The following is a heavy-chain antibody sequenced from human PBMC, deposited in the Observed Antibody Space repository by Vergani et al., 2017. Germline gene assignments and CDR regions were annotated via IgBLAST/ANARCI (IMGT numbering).Heavy chain of an antibody. J-gene: IGHJ6*02. D-gene: IGHD3-22*01. CDR2: ISAYNGNT. Sequence: QVQLVQSGAEVKKPGASVKVSCKASGYTFTSYGISWVRQAPGQGLEWMGWISAYNGNTNYAQKIQGRVTMNTDTSTSTAYMELRSLRSDDTAVYYCSRAPYYYDSSGYSNYYYYYGMDVWGQGTTVTVSS. V-gene: IGHV1-18*04. CDR1: GYTFTSYG. CDR3: SRAPYYYDSSGYSNYYYYYGMDV.